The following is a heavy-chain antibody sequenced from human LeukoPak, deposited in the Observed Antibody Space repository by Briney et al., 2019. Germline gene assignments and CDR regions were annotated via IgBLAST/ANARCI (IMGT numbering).Heavy chain of an antibody. CDR2: INRSGST. V-gene: IGHV4-34*01. J-gene: IGHJ5*02. CDR1: GGSFRDYY. Sequence: PSETLSLTCAVYGGSFRDYYWTWIRQPPGKGLEWIGEINRSGSTNYNPSLKSRVTISVDTSKNQFSLNVSSVTAADTAVYYCARGGRVSWFDPWGQGTLVTASP. CDR3: ARGGRVSWFDP. D-gene: IGHD3-16*01.